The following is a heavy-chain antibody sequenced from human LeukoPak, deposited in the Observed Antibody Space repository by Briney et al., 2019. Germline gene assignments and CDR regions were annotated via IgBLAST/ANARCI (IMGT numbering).Heavy chain of an antibody. J-gene: IGHJ3*02. CDR1: VGTFTSYA. Sequence: GASVKVSCKASVGTFTSYAISGGRQAPGEGLEWMGGIIPIYGTANYTQKFQGRDTITSDKPTSTAYMELSSLRSEDTAVYYCAREKQQLVHGSDAFDIWGQGTMVTVSS. CDR3: AREKQQLVHGSDAFDI. CDR2: IIPIYGTA. D-gene: IGHD6-13*01. V-gene: IGHV1-69*06.